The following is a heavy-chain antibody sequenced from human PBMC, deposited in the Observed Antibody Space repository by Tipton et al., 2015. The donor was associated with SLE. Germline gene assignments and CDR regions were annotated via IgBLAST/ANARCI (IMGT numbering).Heavy chain of an antibody. CDR1: GGSISSYY. D-gene: IGHD1-26*01. Sequence: TLSLTCPVSGGSISSYYWSWIRQPPGKGLEWIGYIYYSGSTNYNPSLKSRVTISVDTSKNQFSLKLSSVTAADTAVYYCARQLARGAFDIWGQGTMVTVSS. CDR3: ARQLARGAFDI. CDR2: IYYSGST. V-gene: IGHV4-59*08. J-gene: IGHJ3*02.